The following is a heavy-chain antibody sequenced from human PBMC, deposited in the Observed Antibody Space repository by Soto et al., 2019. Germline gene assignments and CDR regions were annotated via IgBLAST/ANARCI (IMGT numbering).Heavy chain of an antibody. CDR1: GFTFSSYA. CDR2: ISGSGGST. V-gene: IGHV3-23*01. J-gene: IGHJ3*02. CDR3: ANPRIYDFWSGYYNHDAFDI. D-gene: IGHD3-3*01. Sequence: GGSLRLSCAASGFTFSSYAMSWVRQAPGKGLEWVSAISGSGGSTYYADSVKGRFTISRDNSKNTLYLQMNSLRAEDTAVYYCANPRIYDFWSGYYNHDAFDIWGQGTMVTVS.